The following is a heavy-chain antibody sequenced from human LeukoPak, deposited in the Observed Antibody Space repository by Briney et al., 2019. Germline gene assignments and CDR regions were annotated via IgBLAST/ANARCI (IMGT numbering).Heavy chain of an antibody. CDR1: GASISSSSSY. CDR3: ARDLDTTATMKGMDV. CDR2: IYSRGNT. V-gene: IGHV4-39*07. J-gene: IGHJ6*04. D-gene: IGHD4-17*01. Sequence: RSSETLSLTCTVSGASISSSSSYWGWIRQPPGKGLEWLGNIYSRGNTYYKPSLRSRVTISIDTSKNQFSLRLTSVTAADTAVYYCARDLDTTATMKGMDVWGKGTTVTVSS.